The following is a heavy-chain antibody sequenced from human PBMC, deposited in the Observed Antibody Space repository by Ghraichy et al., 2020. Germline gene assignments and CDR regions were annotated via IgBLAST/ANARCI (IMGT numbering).Heavy chain of an antibody. V-gene: IGHV4-39*07. D-gene: IGHD3-3*01. J-gene: IGHJ5*02. CDR3: ARDREYDLWSGYSNRVPFDP. CDR2: IYYSGST. Sequence: SETLSLTCTVSGGSISSSSYYWGWIRQPPGKGLEWIGSIYYSGSTYYNPSLKSRVTISVDTSKNQFSLKLSSVTAADTAVYYCARDREYDLWSGYSNRVPFDPWGQGTLVTVSS. CDR1: GGSISSSSYY.